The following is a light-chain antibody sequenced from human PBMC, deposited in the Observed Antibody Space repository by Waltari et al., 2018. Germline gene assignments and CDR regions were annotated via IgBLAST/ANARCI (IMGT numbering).Light chain of an antibody. CDR3: QQYNSYSLLT. J-gene: IGKJ4*01. V-gene: IGKV1-5*03. CDR2: KAS. Sequence: DIQMTQSPSTLSASVGARVTITCRASQSISNWLAWYQQKPGKAPKHLIYKASTLESGVPSRFSGIGSGTEFTLTISSLQPDDFATYYCQQYNSYSLLTFGGGTKVEIK. CDR1: QSISNW.